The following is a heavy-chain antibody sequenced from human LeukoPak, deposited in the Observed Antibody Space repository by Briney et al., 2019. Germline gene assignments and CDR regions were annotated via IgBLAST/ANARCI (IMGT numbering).Heavy chain of an antibody. J-gene: IGHJ6*03. Sequence: GESLKISCKGSGYSFTSYWIGWVRQMPGKGLEWMGIIYPGDSDTRYSPSFQGQVTISADKSISTAYLQWSSLKASDTAMYYRARHGYSSSWYGSYYYYYMDVWGKGTTVTVSS. D-gene: IGHD6-13*01. CDR2: IYPGDSDT. V-gene: IGHV5-51*01. CDR3: ARHGYSSSWYGSYYYYYMDV. CDR1: GYSFTSYW.